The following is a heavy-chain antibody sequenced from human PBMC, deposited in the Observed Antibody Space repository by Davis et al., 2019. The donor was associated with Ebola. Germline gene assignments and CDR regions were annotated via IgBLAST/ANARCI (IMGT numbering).Heavy chain of an antibody. V-gene: IGHV1-46*01. J-gene: IGHJ6*04. Sequence: ASVNVSCLASGYTFTSYYMHWVRQAPGQGLEWMGIINPGGGSTSYAQKFQGRVTMTRDTSTSTVYMELSSLRSEDTAVYYCAREVVVVITTQYYYYGMDVWGKGTTVTVSS. CDR3: AREVVVVITTQYYYYGMDV. CDR1: GYTFTSYY. CDR2: INPGGGST. D-gene: IGHD3-22*01.